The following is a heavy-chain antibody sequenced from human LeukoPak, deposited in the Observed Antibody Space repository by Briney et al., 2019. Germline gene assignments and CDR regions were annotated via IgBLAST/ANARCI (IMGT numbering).Heavy chain of an antibody. J-gene: IGHJ3*02. Sequence: GGSLRLSCAASGFTFSTYTMNWVRQAPGKGLEWGSSISSKSSYTYHADSGKGRFTISRDNAKNSLYLQMNSLRAEDTAVYYCSRDLVYSHASGSFEAFDIWGQGTMVTVSS. CDR2: ISSKSSYT. CDR1: GFTFSTYT. V-gene: IGHV3-21*01. D-gene: IGHD3-10*01. CDR3: SRDLVYSHASGSFEAFDI.